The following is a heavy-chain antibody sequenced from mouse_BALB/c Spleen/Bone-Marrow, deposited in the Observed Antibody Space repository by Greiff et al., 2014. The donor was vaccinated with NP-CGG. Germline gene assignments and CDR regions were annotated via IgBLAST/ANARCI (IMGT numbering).Heavy chain of an antibody. D-gene: IGHD2-3*01. J-gene: IGHJ3*01. CDR3: ARDGGPDWLAY. V-gene: IGHV1S81*02. CDR2: INPSNGRT. CDR1: GYTFTFYW. Sequence: QVQLQQSGAELVKPGASVKLSCKASGYTFTFYWIHWVKQRPGQGLEWIGEINPSNGRTNYNEKFKNKATLTVDKSSSTAHMQLSSLTSEDSAVYFCARDGGPDWLAYWGQGTLVTVSA.